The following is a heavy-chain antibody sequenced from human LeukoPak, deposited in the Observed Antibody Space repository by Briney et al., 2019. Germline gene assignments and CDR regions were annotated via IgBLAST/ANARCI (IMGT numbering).Heavy chain of an antibody. D-gene: IGHD2-15*01. J-gene: IGHJ4*02. V-gene: IGHV3-23*01. CDR1: GFTFSSYG. CDR3: AKQLGYCSDGSCYFPY. CDR2: ISNNGGYT. Sequence: PGGSLRLSCAASGFTFSSYGMHWARQAPGKGLEWVSAISNNGGYTYYADSVQGRFTISRDNSKSTLCLQMNSLRAEDTAVYYCAKQLGYCSDGSCYFPYWGQGTLATVSS.